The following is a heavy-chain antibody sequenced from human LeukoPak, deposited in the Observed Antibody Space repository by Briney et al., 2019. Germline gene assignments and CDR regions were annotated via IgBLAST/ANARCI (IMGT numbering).Heavy chain of an antibody. CDR1: GDSVSSPDAA. J-gene: IGHJ3*01. CDR2: TFFRSKWFY. Sequence: SQTLSLTCAISGDSVSSPDAAWNWIRQSPSRGLEWLGRTFFRSKWFYECAVSVKGRITINPDTSKNQFSLHLNSVTPEDTALYYCARDVAFDFWGQGTMVTVSS. CDR3: ARDVAFDF. V-gene: IGHV6-1*01.